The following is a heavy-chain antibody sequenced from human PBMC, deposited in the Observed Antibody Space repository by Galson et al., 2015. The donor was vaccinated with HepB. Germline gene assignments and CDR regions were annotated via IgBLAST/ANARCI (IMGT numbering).Heavy chain of an antibody. CDR1: GFTFSSYS. D-gene: IGHD6-13*01. Sequence: SLRLSCAASGFTFSSYSMNWVGQAPGKGLEWVSSISSSSSYIYYADSVKGRFTISRDNAKNSLYLQMNSLRAEDTAVYYCARGRRGIAAARGPDYWGQGTLVTVSS. CDR3: ARGRRGIAAARGPDY. V-gene: IGHV3-21*01. J-gene: IGHJ4*02. CDR2: ISSSSSYI.